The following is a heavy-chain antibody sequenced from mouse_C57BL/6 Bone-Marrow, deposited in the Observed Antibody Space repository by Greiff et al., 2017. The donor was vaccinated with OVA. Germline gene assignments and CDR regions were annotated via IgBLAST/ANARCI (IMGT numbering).Heavy chain of an antibody. CDR1: GYTFTSYW. CDR2: IHPSDSDT. D-gene: IGHD1-1*01. J-gene: IGHJ3*01. Sequence: VQLQESGAELVKPGASVKVSCKASGYTFTSYWMHWVKQRPGQGLEWIGRIHPSDSDTNYNQKFKGKATLTVDKSSSTAYMQLSSLTSEDSAVYYCAIRDYYGSSYEGWFAYWGQGTLVTVSA. V-gene: IGHV1-74*01. CDR3: AIRDYYGSSYEGWFAY.